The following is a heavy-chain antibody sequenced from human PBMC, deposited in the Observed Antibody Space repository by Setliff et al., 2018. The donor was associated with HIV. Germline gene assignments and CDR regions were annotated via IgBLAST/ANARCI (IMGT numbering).Heavy chain of an antibody. D-gene: IGHD2-8*01. CDR2: LFHSGST. CDR1: GYSVSSGYY. J-gene: IGHJ4*02. V-gene: IGHV4-38-2*02. Sequence: PSETLSLTCAVSGYSVSSGYYWAWIRQPPGKGLEWIGTLFHSGSTYSNPSLKSRVTMSVDTSKNQFSLQVTSVTAADTAVYYCARDPYCPNTCYEDFTFDSWGQGTLVTV. CDR3: ARDPYCPNTCYEDFTFDS.